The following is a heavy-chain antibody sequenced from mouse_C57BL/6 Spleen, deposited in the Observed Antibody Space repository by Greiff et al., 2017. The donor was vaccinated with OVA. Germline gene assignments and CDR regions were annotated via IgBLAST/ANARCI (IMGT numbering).Heavy chain of an antibody. Sequence: QVQLQQPGAELVKPGASVKLSCKASGYTFTSYWMHWVKQRPGQGLEWIGMIHPNSGSTNYNEKFKSKTTLTVDKSSSTAYMQLSSLTSEDSAVYYCAREGDYGSSYWYFEVWGTGTTVTVSS. V-gene: IGHV1-64*01. D-gene: IGHD1-1*01. J-gene: IGHJ1*03. CDR1: GYTFTSYW. CDR3: AREGDYGSSYWYFEV. CDR2: IHPNSGST.